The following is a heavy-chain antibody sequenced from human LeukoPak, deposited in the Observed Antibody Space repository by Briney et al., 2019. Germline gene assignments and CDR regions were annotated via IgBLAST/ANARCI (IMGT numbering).Heavy chain of an antibody. D-gene: IGHD3-22*01. CDR1: GDSISSTSYF. V-gene: IGHV4-61*05. CDR3: ATPSSGYKIDAFDV. Sequence: SETLSLTCTVSGDSISSTSYFWGWIRQPPGKGLEWIGYIYYSGSTNYNPSLKSRVTISVDMSKNQFSLKLTSVTAADTAVYYCATPSSGYKIDAFDVWGQGTVVAVSS. J-gene: IGHJ3*01. CDR2: IYYSGST.